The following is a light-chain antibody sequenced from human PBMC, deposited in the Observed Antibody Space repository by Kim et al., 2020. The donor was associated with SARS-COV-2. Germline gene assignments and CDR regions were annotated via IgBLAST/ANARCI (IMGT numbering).Light chain of an antibody. CDR2: DVR. Sequence: QSVLTQPVSMSGSPGQSITISCSGTSGDIGNSNSVSWYQQHSGEAPRLIIYDVRDRPSGVSARFSGSKSANMASLTISGLRSEDEADYYCCSTSNTLDYVFGSGTKFTVL. J-gene: IGLJ1*01. CDR3: CSTSNTLDYV. CDR1: SGDIGNSNS. V-gene: IGLV2-14*03.